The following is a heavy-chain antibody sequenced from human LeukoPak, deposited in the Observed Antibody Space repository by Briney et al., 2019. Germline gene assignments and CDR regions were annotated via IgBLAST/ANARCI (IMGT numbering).Heavy chain of an antibody. CDR2: IYYSGST. CDR1: GGSISSYY. CDR3: TKRASGSNQN. V-gene: IGHV4-59*01. J-gene: IGHJ4*02. D-gene: IGHD1-26*01. Sequence: SETLSLTCTVSGGSISSYYWSWIRQPPGKGLEWIGYIYYSGSTNYNPSLKSRVTISVDTSKNQFSLKLSSVTAADTAVYYCTKRASGSNQNWGQGTLVTVSS.